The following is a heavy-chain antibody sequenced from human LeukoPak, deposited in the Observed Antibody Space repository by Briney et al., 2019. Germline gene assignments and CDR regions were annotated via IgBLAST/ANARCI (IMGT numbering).Heavy chain of an antibody. V-gene: IGHV3-23*01. Sequence: PGGSLRLSCAASGFPFSGNAMSWVRQVPGRGLEWVSGVGGDEKTHYADFVRGRFTISRDNARNTVFLQMNSLTVEDAAVYYCAKDLSWWLTVDYWGQGVLVTVSS. J-gene: IGHJ4*02. CDR1: GFPFSGNA. CDR2: VGGDEKT. CDR3: AKDLSWWLTVDY. D-gene: IGHD2-15*01.